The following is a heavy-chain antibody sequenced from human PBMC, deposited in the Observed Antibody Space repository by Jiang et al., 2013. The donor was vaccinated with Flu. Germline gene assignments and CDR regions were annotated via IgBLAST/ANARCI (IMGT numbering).Heavy chain of an antibody. Sequence: TSGVGVGWIRQPPGKALEWLALIYWDDDKRYSPSLKSRLTITKDTSKNQVVLTMTNMDPVDTATYYCAHSNYDFWSGYYTSYYYGMDVWGKGTTVTVSS. D-gene: IGHD3-3*01. CDR2: IYWDDDK. CDR3: AHSNYDFWSGYYTSYYYGMDV. J-gene: IGHJ6*04. CDR1: TSGVG. V-gene: IGHV2-5*02.